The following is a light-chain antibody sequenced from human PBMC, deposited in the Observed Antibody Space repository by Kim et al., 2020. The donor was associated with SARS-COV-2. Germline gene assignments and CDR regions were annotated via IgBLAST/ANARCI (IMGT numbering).Light chain of an antibody. CDR2: VAS. CDR3: LQYYAFPRT. CDR1: RDIRND. J-gene: IGKJ2*01. V-gene: IGKV1-17*01. Sequence: SASVGDRVTITCRARRDIRNDLSWFQQKPGKAPKRLISVASTLQSGVPSRFSGSGSETEFTLTISSLQPEDFATYYCLQYYAFPRTFGQGTKLEI.